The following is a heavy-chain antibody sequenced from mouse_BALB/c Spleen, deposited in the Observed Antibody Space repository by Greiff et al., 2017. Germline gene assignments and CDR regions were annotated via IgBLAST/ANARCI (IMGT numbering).Heavy chain of an antibody. Sequence: EVQLQQSGPGLVKPSQSLSLTCSVTGYSITSGYYWNWIRQFPGNKLEWMGYISYDGSNNYNPSLKNRISITRDTSKNQFFLKLNSVTTEDTATYYCARDDGYYVIDYWGQGTTLTVSS. CDR1: GYSITSGYY. J-gene: IGHJ2*01. CDR3: ARDDGYYVIDY. V-gene: IGHV3-6*02. CDR2: ISYDGSN. D-gene: IGHD2-3*01.